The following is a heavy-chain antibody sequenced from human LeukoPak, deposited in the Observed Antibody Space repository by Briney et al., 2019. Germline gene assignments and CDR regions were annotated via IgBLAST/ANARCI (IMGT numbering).Heavy chain of an antibody. D-gene: IGHD3-22*01. CDR3: AKVFAAHEILYPYDSSGYGIHFDY. CDR1: GFTFSSYA. Sequence: QPGGSLRLPCAASGFTFSSYAMSWVRQAPGKGLEWVSAISGSGGSTYYADSVKGRFTISRDNSKNTLYLQMNSLRAEDTAVYYCAKVFAAHEILYPYDSSGYGIHFDYWGQGTLVTVSS. J-gene: IGHJ4*02. CDR2: ISGSGGST. V-gene: IGHV3-23*01.